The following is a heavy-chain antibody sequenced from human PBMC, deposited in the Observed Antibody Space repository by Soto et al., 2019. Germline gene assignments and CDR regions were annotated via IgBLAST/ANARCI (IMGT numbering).Heavy chain of an antibody. CDR2: ISHSGST. CDR3: ARRGYGALDY. V-gene: IGHV4-4*02. CDR1: GDSISSCNW. D-gene: IGHD5-12*01. J-gene: IGHJ4*02. Sequence: QVQLQESGPGLVKPSRTLSLTCAVSGDSISSCNWWTGVRRPRGEEPVWIGEISHSGSTNYNPSLKSRVTLSIAKSKNHFCLALSSVTAADTAVYYCARRGYGALDYWGQGTLVTVSS.